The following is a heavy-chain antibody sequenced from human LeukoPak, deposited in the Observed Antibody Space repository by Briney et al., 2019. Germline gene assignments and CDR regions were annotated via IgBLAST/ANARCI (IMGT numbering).Heavy chain of an antibody. CDR1: GGSISSYY. J-gene: IGHJ3*02. CDR3: ASWGEAFDI. D-gene: IGHD3-16*01. CDR2: IYYSGST. V-gene: IGHV4-59*08. Sequence: SETLSLTCTVPGGSISSYYWNWIRQPPGKGLEWIGYIYYSGSTNYNPSLKSRVTTSLDTSKNQFSLKLSSVTAADTAVYYCASWGEAFDIWGQGTMVTVSS.